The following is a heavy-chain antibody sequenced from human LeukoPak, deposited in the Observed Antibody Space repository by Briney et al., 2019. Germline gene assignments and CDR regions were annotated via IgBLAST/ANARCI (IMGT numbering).Heavy chain of an antibody. V-gene: IGHV1-46*01. J-gene: IGHJ4*02. CDR1: GYTFSSYY. Sequence: ASVKVSCKASGYTFSSYYMHWVRQAPGQRLEWMGIINPSGGSTSYAQKFQGRVTMTRDTSTSTVYMELRSLRPEDTAVYYCARDRGYNYLFDYWGQGTLVTVSS. D-gene: IGHD5-18*01. CDR3: ARDRGYNYLFDY. CDR2: INPSGGST.